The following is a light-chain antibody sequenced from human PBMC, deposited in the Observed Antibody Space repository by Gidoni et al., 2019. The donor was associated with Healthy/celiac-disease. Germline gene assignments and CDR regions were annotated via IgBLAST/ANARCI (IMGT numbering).Light chain of an antibody. CDR1: QSVSSY. J-gene: IGKJ4*01. V-gene: IGKV3-11*01. CDR3: QQRSNWPPALT. Sequence: EIVLTQSPAPLSLSPGERATLSCRASQSVSSYLAWYQQKPGQAPRLRIYDASNRATGIPARFSGSGSGTDFTLTISSLEPEDFAVYYCQQRSNWPPALTFGGGTKVEIK. CDR2: DAS.